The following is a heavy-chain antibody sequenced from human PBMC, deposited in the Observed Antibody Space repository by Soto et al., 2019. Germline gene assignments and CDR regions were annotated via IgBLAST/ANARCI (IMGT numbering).Heavy chain of an antibody. CDR2: IIPILGIA. CDR3: ARPAAGDGEGFYYYYYGMDV. J-gene: IGHJ6*02. Sequence: QVQLVQSGAEVKKPGSSVKVSCKASGGTFSSYTISWVRQAPGQGLEWMGRIIPILGIANYAQKVQGRVTITADKSTSTAYRELSSLSAEDTAVYYCARPAAGDGEGFYYYYYGMDVWGQGTTVTVS. CDR1: GGTFSSYT. D-gene: IGHD6-13*01. V-gene: IGHV1-69*02.